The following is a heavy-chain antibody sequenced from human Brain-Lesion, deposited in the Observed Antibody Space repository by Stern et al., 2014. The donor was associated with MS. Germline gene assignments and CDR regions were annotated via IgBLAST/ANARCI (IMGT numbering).Heavy chain of an antibody. V-gene: IGHV4-61*02. CDR2: IFNSGST. J-gene: IGHJ6*02. D-gene: IGHD2-2*01. Sequence: VQLLESGPGLVKPSQTLSLSCTVSGGSISSGGYYWSWIRQPAGKGLEGIGRIFNSGSTSYNPSLKSWVSLSMDKSKTHFPLRLTSMTAADTAVYYCARGRVVPGFQYYATDVWGQGTTVIVSS. CDR1: GGSISSGGYY. CDR3: ARGRVVPGFQYYATDV.